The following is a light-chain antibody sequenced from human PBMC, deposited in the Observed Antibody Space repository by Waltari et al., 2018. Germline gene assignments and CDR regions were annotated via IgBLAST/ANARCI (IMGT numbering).Light chain of an antibody. V-gene: IGKV3-15*01. CDR1: QNVYTN. Sequence: EVVVTQSPDTLSLSPGETATLSCRASQNVYTNIGWYQQKPGQPPRLLIYRASSRDTGVPARFSGSGPGTEFTLTINSLQSEDFAIYYCQQYNNWRTTFGQGTRVEI. J-gene: IGKJ1*01. CDR3: QQYNNWRTT. CDR2: RAS.